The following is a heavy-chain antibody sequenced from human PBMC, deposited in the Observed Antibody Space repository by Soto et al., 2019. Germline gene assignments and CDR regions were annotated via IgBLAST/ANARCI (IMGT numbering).Heavy chain of an antibody. V-gene: IGHV3-21*01. CDR3: ARDLAAAGY. CDR1: GFTFSRYS. CDR2: ITSSSTYL. Sequence: EVQLVESGGGLVKPGGSLRLSCAASGFTFSRYSMNWVRQAPGKGLEWVSSITSSSTYLYYADSVKGRFTISRDDAKNSLYLQMNSLRAEDTAVYYGARDLAAAGYWGQGNLVTVSS. D-gene: IGHD6-13*01. J-gene: IGHJ4*02.